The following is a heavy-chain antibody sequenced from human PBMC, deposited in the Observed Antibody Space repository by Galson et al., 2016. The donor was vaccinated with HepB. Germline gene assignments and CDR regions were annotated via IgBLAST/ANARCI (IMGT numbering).Heavy chain of an antibody. CDR1: GFSFGTYG. V-gene: IGHV3-30*18. D-gene: IGHD2-2*03. J-gene: IGHJ4*02. CDR2: ISFNGNNT. CDR3: AKVGYCSSTRCSGIDY. Sequence: CAASGFSFGTYGMHWVRQAPGKGLEWVALISFNGNNTYYAESVRGRFAISRDNSRNTVNLQMNSLRVDDTAVYYCAKVGYCSSTRCSGIDYWGQGTLVTVSS.